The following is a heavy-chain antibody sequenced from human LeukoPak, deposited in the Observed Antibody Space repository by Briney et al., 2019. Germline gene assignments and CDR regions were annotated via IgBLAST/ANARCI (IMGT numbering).Heavy chain of an antibody. J-gene: IGHJ4*02. V-gene: IGHV4-31*03. CDR3: ARGRDSYGSAYFDY. CDR1: GGSISSGGYY. Sequence: PSETLSLTCTVSGGSISSGGYYWSWIRQHPGKGLEWIGNIYYSGSTYYNPSLKSRVTISVDTSKNQFSLKLSSVTAADTAVYYCARGRDSYGSAYFDYWGQGTLVTVSS. D-gene: IGHD5-18*01. CDR2: IYYSGST.